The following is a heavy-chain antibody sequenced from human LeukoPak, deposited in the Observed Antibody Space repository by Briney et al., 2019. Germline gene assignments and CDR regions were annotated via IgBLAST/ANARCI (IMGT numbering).Heavy chain of an antibody. Sequence: GGSLRPSCAASGFTFSSYSMNWVRQAPGKGLEWVSSISSSSSYRYYADSVKGRFTISRDNAKNSLYLQMNSLRAEDTAVYYCARDYGSGSYYYYYYMDVWGKGTTVTVSS. D-gene: IGHD3-10*01. CDR2: ISSSSSYR. CDR1: GFTFSSYS. CDR3: ARDYGSGSYYYYYYMDV. J-gene: IGHJ6*03. V-gene: IGHV3-21*01.